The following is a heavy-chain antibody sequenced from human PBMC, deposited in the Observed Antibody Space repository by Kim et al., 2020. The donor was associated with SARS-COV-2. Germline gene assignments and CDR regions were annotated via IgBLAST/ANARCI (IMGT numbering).Heavy chain of an antibody. J-gene: IGHJ4*02. CDR3: AKDGRELPTHPVDY. D-gene: IGHD1-26*01. CDR2: ISGSGGST. Sequence: GGSLRLSCAASGFTFSSYAMSWVRQAPGKGLEWVSAISGSGGSTYYADSVKGRFTISRDNSKNTLYLQMNSLRAEDTAVYYCAKDGRELPTHPVDYWGQGTLVTVSS. V-gene: IGHV3-23*01. CDR1: GFTFSSYA.